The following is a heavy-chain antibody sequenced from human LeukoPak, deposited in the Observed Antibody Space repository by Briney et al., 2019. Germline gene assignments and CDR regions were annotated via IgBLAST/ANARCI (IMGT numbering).Heavy chain of an antibody. CDR3: TTGGVTAAENFDY. D-gene: IGHD6-13*01. J-gene: IGHJ4*02. V-gene: IGHV3-15*01. Sequence: GGSLRLSFAASGFTFSNAWMSWVRQAPGMGLEWVGRIKSKTDGGTTDYAAPVKGRFTISRDDSKNTLYLQMNSLKTEDTAVYYCTTGGVTAAENFDYWGQGTLVTVSS. CDR2: IKSKTDGGTT. CDR1: GFTFSNAW.